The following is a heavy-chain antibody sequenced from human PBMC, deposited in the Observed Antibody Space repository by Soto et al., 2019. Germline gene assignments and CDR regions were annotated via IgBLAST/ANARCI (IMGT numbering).Heavy chain of an antibody. D-gene: IGHD3-10*01. CDR3: ARGTLYYFDY. CDR1: GFTFSSYT. Sequence: EVQLVESGGGLVKPGGSLRLSCEDSGFTFSSYTMNWVRRAPGKGLEWVSSISSRSTNTHYADSVRGRFTISRDNAKRSLYLQRNSLRAEDTAVYYCARGTLYYFDYWGQGTLVTVSS. CDR2: ISSRSTNT. J-gene: IGHJ4*02. V-gene: IGHV3-21*02.